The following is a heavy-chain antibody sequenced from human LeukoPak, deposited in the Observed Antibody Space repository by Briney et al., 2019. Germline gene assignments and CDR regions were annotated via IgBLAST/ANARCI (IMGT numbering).Heavy chain of an antibody. D-gene: IGHD4-11*01. J-gene: IGHJ4*02. CDR3: ATPVTTKAFFDY. V-gene: IGHV3-21*04. Sequence: PGGSLRLSCAASGFTFSSYSMNWVRQAPGKGLEWVSSISSSSSYIYYADSVKGRFTISRDDSKNTLYLQMNSLRAEDTAVYYCATPVTTKAFFDYWGQGTLVTVSS. CDR2: ISSSSSYI. CDR1: GFTFSSYS.